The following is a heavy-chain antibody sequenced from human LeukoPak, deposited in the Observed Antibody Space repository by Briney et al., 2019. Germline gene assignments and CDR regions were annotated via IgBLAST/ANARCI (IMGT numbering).Heavy chain of an antibody. V-gene: IGHV3-21*04. CDR3: ASLNSGSYSDY. D-gene: IGHD3-10*01. CDR1: GFTFGSYS. J-gene: IGHJ4*02. CDR2: ISSSSSYI. Sequence: GGSLRLSCAASGFTFGSYSMNWVRQAPGKGLEWVSSISSSSSYIYYADSVKGRFTISRDNAKNSLYLQMNSLRSEDTAVYYCASLNSGSYSDYWGQGTLVTVSS.